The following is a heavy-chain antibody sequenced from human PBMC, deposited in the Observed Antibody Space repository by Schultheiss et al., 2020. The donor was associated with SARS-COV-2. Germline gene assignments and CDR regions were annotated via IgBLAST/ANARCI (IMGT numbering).Heavy chain of an antibody. CDR1: GFTFSSYG. Sequence: GGSLRLSCAASGFTFSSYGMHWVRQAPGKGLEWVAVISYDGSNKYYADSVKGRFTISRDNSKNTLYLQMNSLRAEDTAVYFCARGGDSGSCFADWGQGTLVTVSS. J-gene: IGHJ4*02. V-gene: IGHV3-30*03. CDR2: ISYDGSNK. D-gene: IGHD1-26*01. CDR3: ARGGDSGSCFAD.